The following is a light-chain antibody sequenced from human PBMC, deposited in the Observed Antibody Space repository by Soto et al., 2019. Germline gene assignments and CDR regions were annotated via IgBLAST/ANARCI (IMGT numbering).Light chain of an antibody. V-gene: IGKV1-5*01. CDR2: DAS. Sequence: DIQMTQSPSSVSASVGDRATITCRASQSINSWLAWYQQNPGKGPKLLIYDASSLERGVPSRFSGSGSGTEFTFTISSLQPDDFATYYCQQYYNYSRTFGQGTKVDI. CDR1: QSINSW. J-gene: IGKJ1*01. CDR3: QQYYNYSRT.